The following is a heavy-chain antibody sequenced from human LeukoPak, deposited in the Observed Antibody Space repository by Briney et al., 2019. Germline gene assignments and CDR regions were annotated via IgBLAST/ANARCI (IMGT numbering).Heavy chain of an antibody. Sequence: APVKVSCKASGGTFSSYAISWVRQAPGQGLEWMGGIIPIFGTANYAQKFQGRVTITADESTSTAYMELSSLRSEDTAVYYCARERLRRFDPWGQGTLVTVSS. CDR3: ARERLRRFDP. CDR2: IIPIFGTA. J-gene: IGHJ5*02. CDR1: GGTFSSYA. V-gene: IGHV1-69*13.